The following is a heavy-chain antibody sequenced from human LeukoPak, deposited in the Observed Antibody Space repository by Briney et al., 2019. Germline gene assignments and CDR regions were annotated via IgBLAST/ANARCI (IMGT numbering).Heavy chain of an antibody. CDR1: GGTFSSYA. Sequence: SVKVSCKASGGTFSSYAISWVRQPPGQGLEWMGGIIPIFDTANYAQKFQGRVTITADESTSTAYMELSSLRSEDTAVYYCARPNYYDISGPHYYGMDVWGQGTMVTVSS. V-gene: IGHV1-69*13. D-gene: IGHD3-22*01. J-gene: IGHJ6*02. CDR3: ARPNYYDISGPHYYGMDV. CDR2: IIPIFDTA.